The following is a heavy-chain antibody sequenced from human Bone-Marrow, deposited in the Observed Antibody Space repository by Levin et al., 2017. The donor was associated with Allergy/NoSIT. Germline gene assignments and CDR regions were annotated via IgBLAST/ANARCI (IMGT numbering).Heavy chain of an antibody. CDR3: VREAAASCFDL. CDR1: GFTLRSRG. V-gene: IGHV3-72*01. J-gene: IGHJ3*01. Sequence: SCEASGFTLRSRGVHWVRQAPGQGLEWVGRSRNNANNYITEYAVSVKGRFTMSRDHSKDSAYLEMNSLNSDDTALYFCVREAAASCFDLWGQGTMVTVS. CDR2: SRNNANNYIT. D-gene: IGHD6-13*01.